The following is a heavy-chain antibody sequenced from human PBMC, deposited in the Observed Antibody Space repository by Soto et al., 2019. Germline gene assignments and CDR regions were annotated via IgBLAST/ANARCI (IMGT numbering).Heavy chain of an antibody. D-gene: IGHD3-3*01. CDR2: FDPEDGET. J-gene: IGHJ6*02. Sequence: ASVKVSCKVSGYTLTELSMHWVRQAPGKGLEWMGGFDPEDGETIYAQKFQGRVTMTEDTSTDTAYMELSSLRSEDTAVYYCATDMSCWSGPLRGMDVWGQGTTVTVSS. V-gene: IGHV1-24*01. CDR1: GYTLTELS. CDR3: ATDMSCWSGPLRGMDV.